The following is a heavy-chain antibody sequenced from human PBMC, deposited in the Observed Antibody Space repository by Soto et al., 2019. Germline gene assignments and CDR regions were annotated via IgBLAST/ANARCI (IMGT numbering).Heavy chain of an antibody. CDR1: GFTVSSNY. CDR3: AYMVRGVRYNWFDP. D-gene: IGHD3-10*01. CDR2: IYSGGST. Sequence: EVQLVESGGGLIQPGGSLRLSCAASGFTVSSNYMSWVRQAPGKGLEWVSVIYSGGSTYYADSVKGRFTISRDNSKNTLYLQMNSLRAEDTAVYYCAYMVRGVRYNWFDPWGQGTLVTVSS. J-gene: IGHJ5*02. V-gene: IGHV3-53*01.